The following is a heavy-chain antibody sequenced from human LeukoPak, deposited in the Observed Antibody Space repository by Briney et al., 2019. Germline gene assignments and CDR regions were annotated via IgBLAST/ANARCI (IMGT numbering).Heavy chain of an antibody. CDR1: GFTFSNYA. CDR3: AKERTRWLVRYFFDY. Sequence: GGSLRLSCAASGFTFSNYAMNWVRQAPGKGLEWVSVISGRSNKTYYADSVKGRFTISRDNSKNTLYLQMNSLRAEDTAVYYCAKERTRWLVRYFFDYWGQGTLVTVSS. J-gene: IGHJ4*02. D-gene: IGHD6-19*01. CDR2: ISGRSNKT. V-gene: IGHV3-23*01.